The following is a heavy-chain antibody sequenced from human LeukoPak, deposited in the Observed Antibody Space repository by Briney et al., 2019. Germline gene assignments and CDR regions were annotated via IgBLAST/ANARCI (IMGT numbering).Heavy chain of an antibody. Sequence: SETLSLTCDVYGGSFSGYYWSWIRQPPGKGLEWIGEINHSGSNNYNPSLKSRVTISVDTSKNQFSLKLSSVTAADTAVYYCARPRYYYDSSGLGTWGQGTLVTVSS. CDR3: ARPRYYYDSSGLGT. CDR2: INHSGSN. J-gene: IGHJ5*02. D-gene: IGHD3-22*01. V-gene: IGHV4-34*01. CDR1: GGSFSGYY.